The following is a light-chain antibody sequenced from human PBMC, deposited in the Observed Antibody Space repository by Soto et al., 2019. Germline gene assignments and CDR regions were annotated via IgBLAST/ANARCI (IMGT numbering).Light chain of an antibody. CDR2: EVS. V-gene: IGLV2-14*01. CDR3: SSYTSSDTLV. Sequence: QPALTQPVSGSGSHLQSSTISCTETSSDLGGYNYVSWYQHHPGKAPKLMIYEVSNRPSGVSNRFSGSKSGNTASLTISGLQAEDEADYYCSSYTSSDTLVFGTGTKVTVL. J-gene: IGLJ1*01. CDR1: SSDLGGYNY.